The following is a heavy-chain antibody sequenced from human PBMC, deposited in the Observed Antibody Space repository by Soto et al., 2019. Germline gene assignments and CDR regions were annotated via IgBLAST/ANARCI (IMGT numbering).Heavy chain of an antibody. V-gene: IGHV3-74*01. CDR1: RGAFGDYW. CDR2: INRDANDI. CDR3: ERDVPHNWFDS. D-gene: IGHD3-10*02. J-gene: IGHJ5*01. Sequence: EVQLVESGGGLVQPGGSLRLSCEASRGAFGDYWMHWVRQAPGKGLVWVSRINRDANDIIYADSVKGRFTASRDNAKKMVFLQMNSLRVEDTAVYYCERDVPHNWFDSWGHGTLVTVSS.